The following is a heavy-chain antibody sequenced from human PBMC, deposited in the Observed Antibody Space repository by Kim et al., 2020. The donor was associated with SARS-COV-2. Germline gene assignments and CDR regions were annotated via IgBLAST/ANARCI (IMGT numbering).Heavy chain of an antibody. CDR3: ARDCSGGSCYDYGMDV. V-gene: IGHV3-33*05. J-gene: IGHJ6*02. Sequence: GGSLRLSCAASGFTFSSYGMHWVRQAPGKGLEWVAVISYDGSNKYYADSVKGRFTISRDNSKNTLYLQMNSLRAEDTAVYYCARDCSGGSCYDYGMDVWGQGTTVTVSS. D-gene: IGHD2-15*01. CDR2: ISYDGSNK. CDR1: GFTFSSYG.